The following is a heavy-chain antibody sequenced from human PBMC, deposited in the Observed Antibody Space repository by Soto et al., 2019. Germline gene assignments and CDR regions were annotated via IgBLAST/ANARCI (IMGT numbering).Heavy chain of an antibody. CDR2: FYHRGSS. CDR3: ARQVYYYDLSGHGPIDD. V-gene: IGHV4-4*02. J-gene: IGHJ4*02. D-gene: IGHD3-22*01. Sequence: SETLSLTCAVSGASISSNYWWTWVRQPPGKGLEWIGNFYHRGSSNYNPSLKSRVTISVDKSTNQFSLKMTSVTAADTALYFCARQVYYYDLSGHGPIDDWGQGALVT. CDR1: GASISSNYW.